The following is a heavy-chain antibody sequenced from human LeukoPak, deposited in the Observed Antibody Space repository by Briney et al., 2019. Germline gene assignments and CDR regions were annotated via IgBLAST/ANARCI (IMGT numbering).Heavy chain of an antibody. Sequence: PETLSLTRAVYGGSSSGYYCSWIRPPAGKGLGWIGEINPSVRTNYHPSLRSRVTISGDTPTNHFSLKLSSVTAADTAVYFCARVGYSYVINDWSRTGLGAYPTKYYYHMDVWGKGTTVTVSS. CDR1: GGSSSGYY. J-gene: IGHJ6*03. CDR2: INPSVRT. CDR3: ARVGYSYVINDWSRTGLGAYPTKYYYHMDV. D-gene: IGHD5-18*01. V-gene: IGHV4-34*01.